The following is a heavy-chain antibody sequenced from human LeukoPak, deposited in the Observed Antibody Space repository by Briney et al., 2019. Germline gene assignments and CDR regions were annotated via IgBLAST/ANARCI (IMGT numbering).Heavy chain of an antibody. Sequence: GESLKISCKGSGYSFTSYWIGWGRRIPGKGLEGMGIIYPVDSDTRYSPSFQGQVTISADKSISTAYLQWSSLKASDTATYYCARRLMYYYDSSGYDVAFDIWGQGTVVIVSS. CDR1: GYSFTSYW. V-gene: IGHV5-51*01. CDR2: IYPVDSDT. J-gene: IGHJ3*02. CDR3: ARRLMYYYDSSGYDVAFDI. D-gene: IGHD3-22*01.